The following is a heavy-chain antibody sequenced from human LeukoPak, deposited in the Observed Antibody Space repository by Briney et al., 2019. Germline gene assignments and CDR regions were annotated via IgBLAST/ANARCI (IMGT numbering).Heavy chain of an antibody. CDR3: ARDGRGGHNDL. Sequence: GGSLRLSCAASGFTFSSYGMSWVRQAPGKGLEWVANIREDGGHTNYVDSVKGRFTISRDNAKNSLFLQMDGLRVDDTAVYFCARDGRGGHNDLWGQGTLITVSS. V-gene: IGHV3-7*01. CDR2: IREDGGHT. CDR1: GFTFSSYG. J-gene: IGHJ5*02. D-gene: IGHD5-24*01.